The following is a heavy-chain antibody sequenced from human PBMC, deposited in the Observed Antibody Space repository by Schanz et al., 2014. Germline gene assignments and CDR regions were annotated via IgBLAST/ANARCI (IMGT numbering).Heavy chain of an antibody. CDR2: ISYDGSKK. CDR1: GFMFSSYG. Sequence: QVQLVESGGGVVQPGRSLRLSCAASGFMFSSYGMHWVRQAPGKGLEWVGVISYDGSKKSYADSVKGRFTISRDNSKNTLYLQMNSLRPEDTAVYYCARLDPYCRSGTCSRAFDFWGQGTLGTVSS. CDR3: ARLDPYCRSGTCSRAFDF. D-gene: IGHD2-15*01. J-gene: IGHJ4*02. V-gene: IGHV3-30*03.